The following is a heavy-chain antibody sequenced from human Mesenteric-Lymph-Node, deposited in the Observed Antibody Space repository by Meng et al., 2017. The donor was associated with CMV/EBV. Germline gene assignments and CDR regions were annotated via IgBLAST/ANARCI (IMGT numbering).Heavy chain of an antibody. J-gene: IGHJ4*02. D-gene: IGHD2-21*02. CDR2: ISYDGSNK. Sequence: ASGFNLSSYAMHWVRQAPGKGLEWVAVISYDGSNKYYADSVKGRFTISRDNSKNTLYLQMNSLRAEDTAVYYCARDRHIVVVTAMDYWGQGTLVTVSS. V-gene: IGHV3-30-3*01. CDR3: ARDRHIVVVTAMDY. CDR1: GFNLSSYA.